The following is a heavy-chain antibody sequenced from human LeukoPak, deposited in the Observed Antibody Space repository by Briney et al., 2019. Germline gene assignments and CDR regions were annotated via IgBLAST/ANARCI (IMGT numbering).Heavy chain of an antibody. V-gene: IGHV4-59*01. CDR2: IYYSGST. CDR1: GGSISSYY. D-gene: IGHD3-16*01. Sequence: SETLSLTCTVSGGSISSYYWSWIRQPPGKGLEWIGYIYYSGSTNYNPSLKSRVTISVDTSKNQFSLKLSSVTAADTAVYYCARSSSLAFGKFDYWGQGTLVTVSS. J-gene: IGHJ4*02. CDR3: ARSSSLAFGKFDY.